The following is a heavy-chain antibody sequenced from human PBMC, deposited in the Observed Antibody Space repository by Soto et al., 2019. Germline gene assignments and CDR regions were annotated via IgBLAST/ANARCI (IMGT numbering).Heavy chain of an antibody. V-gene: IGHV3-30*18. J-gene: IGHJ3*02. CDR2: ISYDVSNK. CDR1: GFTFSSHA. CDR3: AKSKTVYDTSGYYAFDI. Sequence: GGSLRLSCAASGFTFSSHAMQWVRHAPGKGLEWVAVISYDVSNKYYADSVKGRFTISRDNSKNTLYLQMNSLRADDTAVYYCAKSKTVYDTSGYYAFDIWGQGTMVTVSS. D-gene: IGHD3-22*01.